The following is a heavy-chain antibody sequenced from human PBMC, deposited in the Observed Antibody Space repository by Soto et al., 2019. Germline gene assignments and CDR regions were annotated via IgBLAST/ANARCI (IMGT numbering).Heavy chain of an antibody. CDR1: GFSLTTSGVG. V-gene: IGHV2-5*02. CDR3: AHMGNYRPYFDY. Sequence: QITLKESGPTLVRPTQTLTLTCTFSGFSLTTSGVGVGWIRQPPGKALEWLALIYWDDDKRYSPSLKSSLTITKEPSKNPVVLTMANMDSVDTATYYCAHMGNYRPYFDYWGQGTLVTVSS. J-gene: IGHJ4*02. CDR2: IYWDDDK. D-gene: IGHD3-16*02.